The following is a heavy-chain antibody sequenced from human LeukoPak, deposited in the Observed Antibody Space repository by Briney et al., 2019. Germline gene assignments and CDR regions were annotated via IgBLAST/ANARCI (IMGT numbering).Heavy chain of an antibody. CDR2: ISSSGSNR. J-gene: IGHJ4*02. CDR3: ARDGVATNDWQPDY. V-gene: IGHV3-23*01. D-gene: IGHD5-24*01. Sequence: GGSLRLSCAASGFTFSSYAMTWVRQAQGKGLEWVSGISSSGSNRHYADSVKGRFTISRGTSKNTLYLQMNSLRAEDTALYYCARDGVATNDWQPDYWGQGTLVTVSS. CDR1: GFTFSSYA.